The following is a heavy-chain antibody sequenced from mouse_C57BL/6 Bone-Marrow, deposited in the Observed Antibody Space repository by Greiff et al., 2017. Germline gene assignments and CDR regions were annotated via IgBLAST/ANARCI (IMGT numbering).Heavy chain of an antibody. J-gene: IGHJ3*01. CDR2: IDPSDSYT. CDR3: ARGWLPFAY. CDR1: GYTFTSYW. D-gene: IGHD2-2*01. V-gene: IGHV1-69*01. Sequence: VQLQQPGAELVMPGASVKLSCKASGYTFTSYWMHWVKQRPGQGLEWIGEIDPSDSYTNYNQKFKGKSTLTVDKSSSTAYMQLRSLTSEDSAVYYCARGWLPFAYWGQGTLVTVSA.